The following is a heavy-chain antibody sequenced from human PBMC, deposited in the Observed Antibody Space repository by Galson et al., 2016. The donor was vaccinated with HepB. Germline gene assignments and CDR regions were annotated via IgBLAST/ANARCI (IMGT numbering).Heavy chain of an antibody. CDR2: MDTNTADT. J-gene: IGHJ5*02. Sequence: SVKVSCKASGYTFTNFEMNWVRQAPGQGLEWMGWMDTNTADTGYAQQFQGRVTMASNASTSTAYMELRGLTSEDTAGYYCARMSGLDYGGNSDLWGPGTLVIVSS. CDR3: ARMSGLDYGGNSDL. V-gene: IGHV1-8*01. D-gene: IGHD4-23*01. CDR1: GYTFTNFE.